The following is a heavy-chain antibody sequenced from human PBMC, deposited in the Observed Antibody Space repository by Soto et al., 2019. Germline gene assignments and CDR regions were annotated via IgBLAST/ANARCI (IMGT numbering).Heavy chain of an antibody. CDR1: GLTFSDYS. CDR3: ARKHTACPIAYGLDV. Sequence: GGSVRLSCVGSGLTFSDYSINLVRQAPGKGLEWVSSISSRSDIYYADSVKGRFTISRDNAKNSVSLQMNSLRAEDTAVYYCARKHTACPIAYGLDVWGQGTTVTVSS. D-gene: IGHD2-21*01. CDR2: ISSRSDI. V-gene: IGHV3-21*01. J-gene: IGHJ6*02.